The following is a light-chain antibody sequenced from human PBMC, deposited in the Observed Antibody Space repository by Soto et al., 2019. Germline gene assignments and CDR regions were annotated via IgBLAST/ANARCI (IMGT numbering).Light chain of an antibody. Sequence: QSVLPQPPSASGTPGQRVTMSCSGNDSNIGSNAVNWYQQVPGTAPKLLIHTNNERPSGVTDRFSGSKSGTSASLAISGLQSWDEDEYYCSAWDYSLNGWVFGGGTKLTVL. J-gene: IGLJ3*02. CDR3: SAWDYSLNGWV. CDR1: DSNIGSNA. CDR2: TNN. V-gene: IGLV1-44*01.